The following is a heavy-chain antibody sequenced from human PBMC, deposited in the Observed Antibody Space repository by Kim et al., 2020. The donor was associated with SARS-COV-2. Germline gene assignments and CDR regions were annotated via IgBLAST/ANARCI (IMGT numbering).Heavy chain of an antibody. CDR1: GFTFSSYW. Sequence: GGSLRLSCAAPGFTFSSYWMSWVRQAPGKGLEWVANIKQDGSEKYYVDSVKGRFTISRDNAKNSLYLQMNSLRAEDTAVYYCARAAFTGSGSYPFDYWG. CDR3: ARAAFTGSGSYPFDY. J-gene: IGHJ4*01. D-gene: IGHD3-10*01. V-gene: IGHV3-7*03. CDR2: IKQDGSEK.